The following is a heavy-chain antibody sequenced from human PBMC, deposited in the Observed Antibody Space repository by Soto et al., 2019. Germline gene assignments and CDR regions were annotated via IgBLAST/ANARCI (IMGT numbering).Heavy chain of an antibody. V-gene: IGHV3-23*01. J-gene: IGHJ6*03. Sequence: PGGSLRLSCAASGFTFSSYAMSWVRQAPGKGLEWVSAISGSGGSTYYADSVKGRFTISRDNSKNTLYLQMNSLRAEDTAVYYCSRNGIAAASNYYYMAVWGKGTTVTVSS. CDR2: ISGSGGST. CDR1: GFTFSSYA. D-gene: IGHD6-13*01. CDR3: SRNGIAAASNYYYMAV.